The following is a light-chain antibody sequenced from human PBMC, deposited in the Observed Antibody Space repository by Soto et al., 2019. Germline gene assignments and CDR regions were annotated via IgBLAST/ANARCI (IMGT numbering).Light chain of an antibody. CDR1: QNIDNY. J-gene: IGKJ4*01. Sequence: DIQMTQSPSSLSASLGDRVTITCRASQNIDNYLNWYQHKPGKAPKLLIYATSTLQSGVPARFSGSASRTEFTLTISTLQSEDFATYSCQESYNSPAVSFGGGTKVEIK. CDR2: ATS. V-gene: IGKV1-39*01. CDR3: QESYNSPAVS.